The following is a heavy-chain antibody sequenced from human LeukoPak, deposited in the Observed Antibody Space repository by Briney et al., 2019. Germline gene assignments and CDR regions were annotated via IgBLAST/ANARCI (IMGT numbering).Heavy chain of an antibody. V-gene: IGHV3-23*01. Sequence: GGSLRLSCAASGFTFSSYAMSWVRQAPGKGLEWVSAISGSGGSTYYADSVKGRFTISRDNSKNTLYLQMNSLRAEDTAVYYCAKDPGSGSYYRDWFDPWGQGTLVTVSS. CDR1: GFTFSSYA. D-gene: IGHD3-10*01. CDR3: AKDPGSGSYYRDWFDP. CDR2: ISGSGGST. J-gene: IGHJ5*02.